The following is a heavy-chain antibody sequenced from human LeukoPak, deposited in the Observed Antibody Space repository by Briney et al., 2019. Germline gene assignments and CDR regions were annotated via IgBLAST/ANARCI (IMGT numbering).Heavy chain of an antibody. CDR1: TFSNYP. V-gene: IGHV4-30-4*01. Sequence: TFSNYPMSWIRQPPGKGLEWIGYIYYSGSTYYNPSLKSRVTISVDTSKNQFSLKLSSVTAADTAVYYCASTYYDILTGSNWFDPWGQGTLVTVSS. D-gene: IGHD3-9*01. CDR3: ASTYYDILTGSNWFDP. J-gene: IGHJ5*02. CDR2: IYYSGST.